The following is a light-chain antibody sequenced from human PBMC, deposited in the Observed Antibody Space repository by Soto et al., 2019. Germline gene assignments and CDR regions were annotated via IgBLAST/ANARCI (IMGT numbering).Light chain of an antibody. Sequence: EIVLTKSPGILSLALGERATLSCRASQSVSNTCLPCDQQKPNQAPRLLIYGASNRPTGIPDRFSGSESGTDFTLTTTPLEPEDFAVYDCQQYGGSGTFGQGTKV. V-gene: IGKV3-20*01. CDR3: QQYGGSGT. J-gene: IGKJ1*01. CDR1: QSVSNTC. CDR2: GAS.